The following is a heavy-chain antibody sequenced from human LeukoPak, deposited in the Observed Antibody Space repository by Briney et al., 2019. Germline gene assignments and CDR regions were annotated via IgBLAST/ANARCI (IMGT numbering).Heavy chain of an antibody. CDR1: GYTFTSYY. CDR2: INPSGGST. Sequence: EASVKVSCKASGYTFTSYYMHWVRHAPGQGLEWMGIINPSGGSTNYAQKFQGRVTMTRDTSTNTVYMEQSSLRSEDTAVYSCARGPSITMVRGGQWYYYMDVWGKGTTVTISS. D-gene: IGHD3-10*01. CDR3: ARGPSITMVRGGQWYYYMDV. V-gene: IGHV1-46*01. J-gene: IGHJ6*03.